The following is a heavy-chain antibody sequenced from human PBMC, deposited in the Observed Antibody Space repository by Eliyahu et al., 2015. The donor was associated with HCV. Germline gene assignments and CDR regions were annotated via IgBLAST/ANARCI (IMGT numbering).Heavy chain of an antibody. CDR3: ARAPPGIVAVALDY. J-gene: IGHJ4*02. CDR1: GFXFRSYS. CDR2: ISSSSSYI. Sequence: EVQLVXSGGGLVKPGGSLRXSCAASGFXFRSYSXNWLRQAPGKGLEWVSSISSSSSYIYYADSVKGRFTISRDNAKNSLYLQMNSLRAEDTAVYYCARAPPGIVAVALDYWGQGTLVTVSS. V-gene: IGHV3-21*01. D-gene: IGHD1-26*01.